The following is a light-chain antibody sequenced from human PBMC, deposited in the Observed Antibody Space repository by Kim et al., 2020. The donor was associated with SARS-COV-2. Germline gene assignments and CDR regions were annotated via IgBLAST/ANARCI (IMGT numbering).Light chain of an antibody. J-gene: IGKJ2*01. CDR1: QSVSSNY. Sequence: EIVLTQSPGPLSLSPGERATLSCRASQSVSSNYLAWFQRKPGQAPRLLIYGASSRATGIPDRFSGSGSGTDFTLSISRLEPEDFAVYYCQQYGNTPRTFGQGTKLEI. CDR2: GAS. CDR3: QQYGNTPRT. V-gene: IGKV3-20*01.